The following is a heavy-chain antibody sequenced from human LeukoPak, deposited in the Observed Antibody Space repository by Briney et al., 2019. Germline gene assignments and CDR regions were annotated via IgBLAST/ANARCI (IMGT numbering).Heavy chain of an antibody. CDR3: ARHGGGFVVVPAADY. V-gene: IGHV4-59*04. D-gene: IGHD2-2*01. J-gene: IGHJ4*02. Sequence: SETLSLTFTVSGGSISSYYWSWIRQPPGKGLEWIGEIYHSGSTYYNPSLTSRVTISVDTSKNKFSLKLSSVTAANTAVYYCARHGGGFVVVPAADYWGQGTLVTVSS. CDR2: IYHSGST. CDR1: GGSISSYY.